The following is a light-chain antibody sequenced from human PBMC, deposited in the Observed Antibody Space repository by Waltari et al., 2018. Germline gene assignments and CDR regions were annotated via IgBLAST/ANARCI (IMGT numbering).Light chain of an antibody. V-gene: IGKV1-39*01. CDR1: QSVSSY. CDR3: QQTYNTPWT. CDR2: ATS. J-gene: IGKJ1*01. Sequence: DIQMTQSPLSLSASVGGSVNITCRASQSVSSYLNWYQQRPGQAPNLLIYATSNLQSGVPSRFSGSGFETDFTLTSSSLRPEDFAAYYCQQTYNTPWTFGQGTKVEIQ.